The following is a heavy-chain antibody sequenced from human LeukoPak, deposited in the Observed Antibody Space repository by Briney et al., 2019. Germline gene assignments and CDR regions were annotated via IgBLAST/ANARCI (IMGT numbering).Heavy chain of an antibody. CDR2: IYPGDSDI. J-gene: IGHJ4*02. CDR3: ARQFGGNSEFDY. CDR1: ESSFTNYW. Sequence: GESLQISCKGSESSFTNYWIGWVRPLPGKGLEWMGIIYPGDSDIRYSPSFQGQVTISADKSISTAYLQWSSLKASGTAMYYCARQFGGNSEFDYWGQGTLVTVSS. D-gene: IGHD4-23*01. V-gene: IGHV5-51*01.